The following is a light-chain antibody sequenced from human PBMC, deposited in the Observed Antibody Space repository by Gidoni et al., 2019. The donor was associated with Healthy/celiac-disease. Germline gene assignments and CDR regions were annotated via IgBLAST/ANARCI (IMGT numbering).Light chain of an antibody. Sequence: QSVLTQPASVSGSLGQSITISCTGTASDVAGYDYVSWYQQYPGKAPKILIYDVSNRPSGISNRFSGSKSGNTASLTISGLQAEDEADYYCSSYTTSDTYVYGTGTKVTVL. CDR3: SSYTTSDTYV. CDR1: ASDVAGYDY. J-gene: IGLJ1*01. CDR2: DVS. V-gene: IGLV2-14*03.